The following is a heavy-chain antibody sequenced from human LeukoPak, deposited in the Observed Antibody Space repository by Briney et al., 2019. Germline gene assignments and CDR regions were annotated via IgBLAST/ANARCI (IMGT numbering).Heavy chain of an antibody. CDR2: IRYDGINE. CDR1: TFTFRSYG. J-gene: IGHJ6*03. CDR3: AKDGGIVGAAIKLGRLYYYYMDV. Sequence: GASLRLSCAASTFTFRSYGMHWVRQAPGKGLEWVAFIRYDGINEYYADSVKGRFTISRHNSKNTLYLQMNSLRAEDTAVYYCAKDGGIVGAAIKLGRLYYYYMDVWGKGTTVTVSS. V-gene: IGHV3-30*02. D-gene: IGHD1-26*01.